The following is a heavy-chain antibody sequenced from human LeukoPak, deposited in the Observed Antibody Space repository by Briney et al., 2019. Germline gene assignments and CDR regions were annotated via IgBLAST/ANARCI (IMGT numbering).Heavy chain of an antibody. J-gene: IGHJ3*02. D-gene: IGHD1-26*01. Sequence: PSETLSLTCTVSGGSISRYYWSWIRQPPGKGLEWIGYIYYSGSTNYNPSLKSRVTISVDTSKNQFSLKLSSVTAADTAVYYCARVEAQEELGAFDIWGQGTMVTVSS. CDR3: ARVEAQEELGAFDI. CDR2: IYYSGST. V-gene: IGHV4-59*01. CDR1: GGSISRYY.